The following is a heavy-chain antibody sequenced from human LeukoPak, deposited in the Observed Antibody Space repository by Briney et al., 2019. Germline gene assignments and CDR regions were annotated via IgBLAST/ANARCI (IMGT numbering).Heavy chain of an antibody. J-gene: IGHJ4*02. V-gene: IGHV4-39*01. CDR2: IYYSGST. CDR1: GGSISSSSYY. D-gene: IGHD2-2*01. Sequence: SETLSLTCTVSGGSISSSSYYWGWIRQPPGKGLEWIGSIYYSGSTYYNPSLKSRVTISVDTSKNQFSLKLSSVTAADTAVYYCARLPHCSSTSCQDYWGQGTLVTVSS. CDR3: ARLPHCSSTSCQDY.